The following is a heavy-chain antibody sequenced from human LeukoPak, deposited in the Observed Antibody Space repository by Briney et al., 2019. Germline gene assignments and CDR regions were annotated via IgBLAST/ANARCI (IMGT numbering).Heavy chain of an antibody. CDR1: GFTFSSYS. CDR2: ISSSSSYI. D-gene: IGHD6-13*01. CDR3: ARERISTAGYDALDI. V-gene: IGHV3-21*01. J-gene: IGHJ3*02. Sequence: PGGSLRLSCAASGFTFSSYSMNWVRQAPGKGLEWVSSISSSSSYIYYADSVKGRFTISRENAKSSLYLQINSLRAGDTAVYYCARERISTAGYDALDIWGQGTMVTVSS.